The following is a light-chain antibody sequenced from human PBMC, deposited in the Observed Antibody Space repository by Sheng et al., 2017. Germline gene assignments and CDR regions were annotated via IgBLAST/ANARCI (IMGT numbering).Light chain of an antibody. CDR1: RTDIGGYNH. J-gene: IGLJ2*01. CDR2: EVT. Sequence: QSALTQPASVSGSPGQSITISCTGSRTDIGGYNHVSWYQHHPGKAPNLIIYEVTKRPSGVSDRFSGSKSANTASLTISGLQAEDEAVYYCSSYALSTTFIFGGGSKVTVL. CDR3: SSYALSTTFI. V-gene: IGLV2-14*01.